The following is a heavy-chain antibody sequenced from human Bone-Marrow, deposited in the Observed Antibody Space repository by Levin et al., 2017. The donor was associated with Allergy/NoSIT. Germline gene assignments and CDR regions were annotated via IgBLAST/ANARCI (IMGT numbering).Heavy chain of an antibody. J-gene: IGHJ4*02. CDR1: GFTFSSYS. D-gene: IGHD3-22*01. Sequence: GGSLRLSCAASGFTFSSYSMNWVRQAPGKGLEWVSYISSSSSTIYYADSVKGRFTISRDNAKNSLYLQMNSLRAEDTAVYYCAREIITMIDRGYFDYWGQGTLVTVSS. CDR2: ISSSSSTI. CDR3: AREIITMIDRGYFDY. V-gene: IGHV3-48*01.